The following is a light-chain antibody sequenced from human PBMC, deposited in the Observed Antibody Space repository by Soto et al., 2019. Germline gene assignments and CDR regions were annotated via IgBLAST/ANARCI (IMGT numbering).Light chain of an antibody. CDR3: QQYNSWPPYT. Sequence: EIVMTQSPATLSVSPGERATLSCRASQSVSSNLAWYHQKPGQAPTLLIYGASTRAIGIPARFSGSRSGTEFTLTISSRQSEDFAIYYCQQYNSWPPYTFGQGTKLEIK. CDR2: GAS. CDR1: QSVSSN. V-gene: IGKV3-15*01. J-gene: IGKJ2*01.